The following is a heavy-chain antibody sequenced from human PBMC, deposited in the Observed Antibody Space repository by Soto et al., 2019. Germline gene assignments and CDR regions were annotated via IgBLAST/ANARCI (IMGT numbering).Heavy chain of an antibody. J-gene: IGHJ4*02. CDR3: ARVWFLDY. CDR2: INEDGSER. V-gene: IGHV3-7*05. CDR1: GFTFSTYW. Sequence: EVQLVESGGGLVQPGGSLRLSCAASGFTFSTYWMSWVRQTPGTGLEWVANINEDGSERYYVDSVKGRFTISRDNAKNSLYLQMISLRGEDTAVYYCARVWFLDYWVQGTLVTVSS. D-gene: IGHD2-21*01.